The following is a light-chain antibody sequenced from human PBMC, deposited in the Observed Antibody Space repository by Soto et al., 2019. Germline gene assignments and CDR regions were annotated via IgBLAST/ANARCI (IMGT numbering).Light chain of an antibody. V-gene: IGKV3-11*01. CDR3: QQRSNWPHRFT. Sequence: EIVLTQSPATLSLSPGERATLSCRASQSVSSYLAWYQQKPGQAPRLLIYDASNRSTGIPARFSGSGSGTDFTLTISSLKPEDFAFYYCQQRSNWPHRFTFGPGTSVDIK. CDR2: DAS. J-gene: IGKJ3*01. CDR1: QSVSSY.